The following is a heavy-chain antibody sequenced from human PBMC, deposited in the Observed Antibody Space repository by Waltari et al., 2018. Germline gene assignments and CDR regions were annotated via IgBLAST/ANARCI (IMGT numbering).Heavy chain of an antibody. J-gene: IGHJ4*02. Sequence: QVQLQQWGAGLLKPSETLSLTCAVCGGSFSGYYWSWIRQPPGKGLEWIGEINHSGSTNYNPSLKSRVTISVDTSKNQFSLKLSSVTAADTAVYYCARAYYYGSGSYYNDRFRRGRLLDYWGQGTLVTVSS. V-gene: IGHV4-34*01. CDR3: ARAYYYGSGSYYNDRFRRGRLLDY. CDR2: INHSGST. D-gene: IGHD3-10*01. CDR1: GGSFSGYY.